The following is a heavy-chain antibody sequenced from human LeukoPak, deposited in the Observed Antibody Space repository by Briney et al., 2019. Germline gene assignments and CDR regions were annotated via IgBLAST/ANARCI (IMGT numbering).Heavy chain of an antibody. CDR1: GGSISTYY. V-gene: IGHV4-59*01. D-gene: IGHD6-19*01. CDR2: IYFSGNT. J-gene: IGHJ4*02. Sequence: SETLSLTCTVSGGSISTYYWSWIRQPPGKGLEWIGYIYFSGNTNYNPSLQSRVTISVDTSKNQFSLRLSSVTAADAAVYYCAGVGSGSFDYWGQGTLVTVSS. CDR3: AGVGSGSFDY.